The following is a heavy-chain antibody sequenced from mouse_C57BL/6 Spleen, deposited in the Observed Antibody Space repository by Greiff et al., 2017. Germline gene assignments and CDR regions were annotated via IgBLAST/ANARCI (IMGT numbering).Heavy chain of an antibody. CDR1: GYTFTSYG. V-gene: IGHV1-81*01. Sequence: QVQLQQSGAELARPGASVKLSCKASGYTFTSYGISWVKQRTGQGLEWIGEIYPRSGTTYYNEKFKGKATLTADKSASTGYMEIRSLTSEDSAVYFCARAWVYYYGSSPYWYFDVWGTGTTVTVAS. J-gene: IGHJ1*03. D-gene: IGHD1-1*01. CDR2: IYPRSGTT. CDR3: ARAWVYYYGSSPYWYFDV.